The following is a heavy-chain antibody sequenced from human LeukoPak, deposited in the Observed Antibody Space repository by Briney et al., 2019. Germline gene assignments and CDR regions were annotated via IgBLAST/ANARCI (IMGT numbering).Heavy chain of an antibody. CDR1: GFTFSSYA. J-gene: IGHJ4*02. V-gene: IGHV3-23*01. CDR3: AKDRTSPYDFWSGYYFEAAGFYY. D-gene: IGHD3-3*01. CDR2: ISGSGGST. Sequence: GGSLRLSCAASGFTFSSYAMSWVRQAPGKGLEWVSAISGSGGSTYYADSVKGRFTISRDSSKNTLYLQMNSLRAEDTAVYYCAKDRTSPYDFWSGYYFEAAGFYYWGQGTLVTVSS.